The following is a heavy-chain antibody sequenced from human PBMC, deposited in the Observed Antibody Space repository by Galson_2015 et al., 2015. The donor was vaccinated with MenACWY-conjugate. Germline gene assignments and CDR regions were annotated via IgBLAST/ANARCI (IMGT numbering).Heavy chain of an antibody. CDR2: TWHDGSNQ. D-gene: IGHD1-20*01. V-gene: IGHV3-30*02. Sequence: SLRLSCAASGFTFSVYGMNWVRQTPGKGLEWVAFTWHDGSNQYYGDSVKGRFTISRDNSKNTLYLQMNRLTTEDTAVYYCAKAPGITLTAYFDYWGQGTLVTVSS. CDR1: GFTFSVYG. CDR3: AKAPGITLTAYFDY. J-gene: IGHJ4*02.